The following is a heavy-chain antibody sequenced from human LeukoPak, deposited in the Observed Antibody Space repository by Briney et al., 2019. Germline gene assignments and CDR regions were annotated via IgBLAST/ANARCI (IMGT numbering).Heavy chain of an antibody. CDR3: ATLARSDDYSNYYYFDC. CDR2: FDPEDGET. CDR1: GYTLTELS. J-gene: IGHJ4*02. V-gene: IGHV1-24*01. Sequence: ASVKVSCKVSGYTLTELSMHWVRQAPGKGLEWMGGFDPEDGETIYAQKFQGRVTMTEDTSTDTAYMELSSLRSEDTAVYYCATLARSDDYSNYYYFDCWGQGTLVTVSS. D-gene: IGHD4-11*01.